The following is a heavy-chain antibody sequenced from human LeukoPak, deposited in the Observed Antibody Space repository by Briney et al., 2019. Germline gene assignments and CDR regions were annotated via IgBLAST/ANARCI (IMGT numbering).Heavy chain of an antibody. V-gene: IGHV1-69*06. CDR2: IIPIFGTA. D-gene: IGHD6-19*01. CDR1: GGTFSSYA. CDR3: ASTHRPGRYSSGWYIDY. Sequence: EASVKVSCKASGGTFSSYAVSWVRQAPGQGLEWIGRIIPIFGTANYAQKFQGRVTITADKSTSTAYMELSSLRSEDTAVYYCASTHRPGRYSSGWYIDYWGQGTLVTVSS. J-gene: IGHJ4*02.